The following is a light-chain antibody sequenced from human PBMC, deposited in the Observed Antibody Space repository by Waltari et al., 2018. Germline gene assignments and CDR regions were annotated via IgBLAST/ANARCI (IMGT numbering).Light chain of an antibody. CDR1: QSVSRW. CDR2: GAS. J-gene: IGKJ1*01. V-gene: IGKV3-20*01. Sequence: EIVLTQSPGTLSLSPGERATLSCRASQSVSRWLAWYQQKPGQPPRLLIYGASSRANGIPDRFSGSGSGTDFSRTISRLEPEDSAVYYCQKYGTLPATFGQGTKVEVK. CDR3: QKYGTLPAT.